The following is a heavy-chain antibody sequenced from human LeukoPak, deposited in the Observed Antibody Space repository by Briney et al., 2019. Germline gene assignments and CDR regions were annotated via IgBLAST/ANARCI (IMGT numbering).Heavy chain of an antibody. J-gene: IGHJ6*03. CDR1: GFTFSSYV. CDR3: VRESRRYQLPGLNDYYYMDV. D-gene: IGHD2-2*01. V-gene: IGHV3-7*01. Sequence: GGSLRLSCAASGFTFSSYVMHWARQAPGKGLEWVANIKQDGSEKYYVDSVKGRFTISRDIAKNSLYLQMNSLRAEDTAVYYCVRESRRYQLPGLNDYYYMDVWGKGTTVTVSS. CDR2: IKQDGSEK.